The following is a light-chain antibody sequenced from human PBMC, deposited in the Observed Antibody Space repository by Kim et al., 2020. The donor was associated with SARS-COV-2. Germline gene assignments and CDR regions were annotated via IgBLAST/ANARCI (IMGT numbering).Light chain of an antibody. CDR3: GTWDSSLSAV. V-gene: IGLV1-51*01. CDR1: SSNIGNNY. J-gene: IGLJ1*01. CDR2: DNN. Sequence: PGQKVTISCSGSSSNIGNNYVSWYQQLPGTALKLLIYDNNKRPSGIPDRFSGSKSGTSATLGITGLQTGDEADYYCGTWDSSLSAVFGTGTKVTVL.